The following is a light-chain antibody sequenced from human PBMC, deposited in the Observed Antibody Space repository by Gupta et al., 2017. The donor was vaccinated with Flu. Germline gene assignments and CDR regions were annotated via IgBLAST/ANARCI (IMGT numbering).Light chain of an antibody. CDR3: QQYNSCSSMYS. V-gene: IGKV1-5*03. CDR1: QIITSG. J-gene: IGKJ2*03. Sequence: DIQMTQSPSSLSASAGDRVTITCRASQIITSGLAWYQQKPGEAPKLLIYKTSTLRNGVPSRFSGSGSGTEFTLTISSLQPDDFATYYCQQYNSCSSMYSFGQGTRLEI. CDR2: KTS.